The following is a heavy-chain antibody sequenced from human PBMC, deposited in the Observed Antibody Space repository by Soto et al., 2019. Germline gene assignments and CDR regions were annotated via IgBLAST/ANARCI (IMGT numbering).Heavy chain of an antibody. D-gene: IGHD4-4*01. J-gene: IGHJ4*02. CDR2: FHYSGIN. CDR3: ARGASNWQYFDY. V-gene: IGHV4-59*01. CDR1: DASIRGYY. Sequence: PSETLSLTCTVSDASIRGYYWSWIPQPPGKGLEWIWYFHYSGINNYNSSLKSRVTLSLDTSKNQFSLKVSSVSAADTAIYYCARGASNWQYFDYWGQGALVTVSS.